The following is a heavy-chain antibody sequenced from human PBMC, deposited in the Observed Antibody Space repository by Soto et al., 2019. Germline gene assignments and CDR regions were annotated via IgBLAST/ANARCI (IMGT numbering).Heavy chain of an antibody. V-gene: IGHV4-4*02. CDR3: SRKPYVATAKVGVGYVLDV. CDR2: IYHSGSP. CDR1: SGSIITTNW. Sequence: QVQLQESGPGLVKPSGTLSLTCAASSGSIITTNWWSWVRQSPGRGLQWIGDIYHSGSPKYHPSLLRGVSISMDKARARFVINLTSVTAAATAVYHCSRKPYVATAKVGVGYVLDVWGQGTMVTVSS. J-gene: IGHJ3*01. D-gene: IGHD1-26*01.